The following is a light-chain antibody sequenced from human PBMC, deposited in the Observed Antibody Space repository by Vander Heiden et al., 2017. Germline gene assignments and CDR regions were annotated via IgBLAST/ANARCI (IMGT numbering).Light chain of an antibody. V-gene: IGLV2-14*03. J-gene: IGLJ1*01. Sequence: QSAPTQPASVSGSPGQTITISCTGTSSDVGGYNYVSWYQQHPGKAPKLMIYDVSNRPSGVSNRFSGSKSGNTASLTISGLQAEDEADYYCSSYTSSSPLFGTGTKVTVL. CDR2: DVS. CDR1: SSDVGGYNY. CDR3: SSYTSSSPL.